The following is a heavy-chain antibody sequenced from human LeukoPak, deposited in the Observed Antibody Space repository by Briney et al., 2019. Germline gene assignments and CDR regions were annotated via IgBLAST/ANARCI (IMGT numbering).Heavy chain of an antibody. CDR1: GFTFSSNW. V-gene: IGHV3-7*01. Sequence: GGSLRLSCATSGFTFSSNWMSWVRQAPGRGLGWVASINPDGSAKHHVDSVKGRFTTSRDNAKNSLSLQMDTLRAEDTAVYYCAKLLGTATRYDYWGQGTLVIVSS. CDR3: AKLLGTATRYDY. D-gene: IGHD1-1*01. CDR2: INPDGSAK. J-gene: IGHJ4*02.